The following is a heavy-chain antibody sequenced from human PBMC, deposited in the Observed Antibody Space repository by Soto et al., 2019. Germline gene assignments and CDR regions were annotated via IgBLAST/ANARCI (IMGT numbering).Heavy chain of an antibody. CDR3: ARDFLFEEPGAAYYCYYDMDV. Sequence: PSETLSLTCTVSGGSISSYYWSWIRQPPGKGLEWVGYIYYSGSTNYNPSLKSRVTISVDTSKNQFSLKLRSVTAADTAVYYCARDFLFEEPGAAYYCYYDMDVWGKGTRVTVSS. J-gene: IGHJ6*01. CDR1: GGSISSYY. D-gene: IGHD2-21*01. CDR2: IYYSGST. V-gene: IGHV4-59*01.